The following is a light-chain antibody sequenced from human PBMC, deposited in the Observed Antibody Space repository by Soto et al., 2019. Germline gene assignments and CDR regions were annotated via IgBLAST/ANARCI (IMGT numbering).Light chain of an antibody. V-gene: IGKV1-27*01. Sequence: DIQMTQSPSSLSASVGDRVTITCRASQDISNYLAWYQQKPGKVPKLLIYAPSTLQSGVPSRFSGSGSGTDFTLTISSLQPEDVATYYCQKYNSAPPWTFGPGTNVDIK. CDR1: QDISNY. J-gene: IGKJ3*01. CDR3: QKYNSAPPWT. CDR2: APS.